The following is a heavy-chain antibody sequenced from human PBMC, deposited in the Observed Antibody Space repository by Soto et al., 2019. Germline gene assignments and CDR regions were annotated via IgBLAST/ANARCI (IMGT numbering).Heavy chain of an antibody. CDR1: GFTFSSYW. D-gene: IGHD1-1*01. J-gene: IGHJ3*02. CDR2: IKSDGSST. V-gene: IGHV3-74*01. Sequence: EVQLVESGGGLVQPGGSLRLSCAASGFTFSSYWVHWVRQAPGQGLVWVSRIKSDGSSTNYADSVKGRFTISRDNAKNTLYLQMNSLRAEDTAVCYCKTGTTKGFDIWGQGTMVTVSS. CDR3: KTGTTKGFDI.